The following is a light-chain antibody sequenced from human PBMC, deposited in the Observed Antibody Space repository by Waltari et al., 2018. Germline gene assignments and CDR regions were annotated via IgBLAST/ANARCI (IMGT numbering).Light chain of an antibody. J-gene: IGLJ3*02. CDR1: SSNIGADYD. V-gene: IGLV1-40*01. CDR3: QTYDISLRGWV. CDR2: GDR. Sequence: QSMLTQPPSVSGAPGQRVTISCTGSSSNIGADYDVHWYQQLPGTAPKLLIYGDRTRPSGVPDRFSGSKSGTSASLAITGLQAEDEADYYCQTYDISLRGWVFGGGTELTVL.